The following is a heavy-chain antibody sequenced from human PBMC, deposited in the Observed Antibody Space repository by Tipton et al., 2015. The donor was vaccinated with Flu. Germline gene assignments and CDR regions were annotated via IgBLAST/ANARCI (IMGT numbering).Heavy chain of an antibody. J-gene: IGHJ4*02. CDR2: IYYTGST. Sequence: TLSLTCTDSGGSISSGSYYWSWIRQPPGEGLEWIGYIYYTGSTNYNPSLKSRVTISVDTSKNQFSVKLDSVTAADTAVYYCARDVAAIPAAIRDWGQGTLVTVSS. CDR3: ARDVAAIPAAIRD. CDR1: GGSISSGSYY. V-gene: IGHV4-61*01. D-gene: IGHD2-2*01.